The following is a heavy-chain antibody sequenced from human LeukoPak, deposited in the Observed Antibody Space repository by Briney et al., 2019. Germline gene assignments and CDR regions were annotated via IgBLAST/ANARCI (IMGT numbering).Heavy chain of an antibody. Sequence: SETLSLTCTVSGGSISSGGYYWSWIRQPPGKGLEWIGYIYHSGSTYYNPSLKSRVTISVDTSKNQFSLKLSSVTAADAAVYYCARDTYCGGDCYRIDYWGQGTLVTVSS. CDR2: IYHSGST. CDR1: GGSISSGGYY. D-gene: IGHD2-21*02. CDR3: ARDTYCGGDCYRIDY. V-gene: IGHV4-30-2*01. J-gene: IGHJ4*02.